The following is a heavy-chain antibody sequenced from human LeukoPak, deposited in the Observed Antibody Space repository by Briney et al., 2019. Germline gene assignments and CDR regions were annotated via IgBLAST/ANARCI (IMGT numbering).Heavy chain of an antibody. V-gene: IGHV1-2*02. CDR2: MYFNSGAT. CDR1: GFTFTGYY. CDR3: AREGPSGQDWYAFDI. D-gene: IGHD5-12*01. J-gene: IGHJ3*02. Sequence: ASVRVSCKTSGFTFTGYYVQWVRQAPGQGPEWVGWMYFNSGATRFAPKFQGRVTMTRDTSISTAYMEFSSLRSDDTAMYYCAREGPSGQDWYAFDIWGQGTMLTVSS.